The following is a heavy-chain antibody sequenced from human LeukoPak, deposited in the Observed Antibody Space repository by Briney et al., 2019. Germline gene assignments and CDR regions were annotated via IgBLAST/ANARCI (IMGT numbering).Heavy chain of an antibody. D-gene: IGHD3-10*01. J-gene: IGHJ4*01. CDR3: AKGGQFYFDY. CDR2: ISHDGSNK. CDR1: EFTFRKHA. Sequence: GRSLRLSCAASEFTFRKHAMHWVRQAPGKGLEWVAVISHDGSNKYYADSVKGRFTISRDNSKDTAYLQMNSLRAEDTAFYYSAKGGQFYFDYWGHGTLVTVSS. V-gene: IGHV3-30*04.